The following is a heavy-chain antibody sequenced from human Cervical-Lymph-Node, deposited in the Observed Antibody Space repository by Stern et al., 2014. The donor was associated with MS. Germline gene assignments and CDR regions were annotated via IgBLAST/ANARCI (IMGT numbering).Heavy chain of an antibody. D-gene: IGHD1-1*01. CDR2: ITNVGST. J-gene: IGHJ4*02. CDR1: GFTVSRDY. V-gene: IGHV3-53*01. CDR3: ARDTSSPERSDW. Sequence: ESGGGVIQPGGSLRLSCTASGFTVSRDYMRWVRQAPGKGLEWVSLITNVGSTFYTDSVKGRFTISRDDSKNTVYLHMTSLRAEDTAMYYCARDTSSPERSDWWGQGTLVTVSS.